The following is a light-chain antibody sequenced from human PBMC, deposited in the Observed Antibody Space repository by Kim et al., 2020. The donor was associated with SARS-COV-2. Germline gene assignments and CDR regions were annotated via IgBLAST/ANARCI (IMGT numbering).Light chain of an antibody. Sequence: DIQMTQSPSTLSASVGDRVTITCRASGNINKWLVWYQQKPGKAPKVLIYMASSLESGVPSRFSGSGSGTEFSLTISSLQPDDFATYYGQQDNAFPLAFGGGTKVEIK. CDR1: GNINKW. V-gene: IGKV1-5*03. CDR2: MAS. J-gene: IGKJ4*01. CDR3: QQDNAFPLA.